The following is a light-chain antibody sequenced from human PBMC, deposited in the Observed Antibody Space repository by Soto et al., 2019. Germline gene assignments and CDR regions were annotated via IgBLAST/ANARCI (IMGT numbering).Light chain of an antibody. J-gene: IGKJ4*01. Sequence: EIVLTQSPGTLSLSPGEGATLSCRASQSITNNFLAWYQQKPGQAPRALIYGASSRATGIPDRFSGSGSGADFTLTISRLEPEDFAVYYCQQYGGSPLTFGGGTKVE. CDR2: GAS. CDR1: QSITNNF. CDR3: QQYGGSPLT. V-gene: IGKV3-20*01.